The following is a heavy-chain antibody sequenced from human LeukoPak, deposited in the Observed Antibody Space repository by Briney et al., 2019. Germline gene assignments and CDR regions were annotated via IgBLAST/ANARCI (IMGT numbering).Heavy chain of an antibody. CDR2: INPNSGGT. J-gene: IGHJ3*02. Sequence: GASVKVSCKASGYTFTGYYMHWVRQAPGQGLEWMGWINPNSGGTNYAQKFQGRVTMTRDTSISTAFMELSRLRSDDTAVYYCARGRGGWPEDALDIWGQGTMVTVSS. V-gene: IGHV1-2*02. D-gene: IGHD6-19*01. CDR1: GYTFTGYY. CDR3: ARGRGGWPEDALDI.